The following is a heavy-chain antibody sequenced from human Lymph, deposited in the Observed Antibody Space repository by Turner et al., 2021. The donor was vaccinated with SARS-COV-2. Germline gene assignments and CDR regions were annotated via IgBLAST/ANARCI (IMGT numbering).Heavy chain of an antibody. CDR2: INHTGST. CDR1: GGSFSGYY. Sequence: QVQLQQWGPGLLKPSATLSLTCAVHGGSFSGYYWSWIRQPPGKGLEWIGEINHTGSTNYNPSLKSRVTISVDTSKKQFSLKLRSVTAADTAVYYCARVWVRWWYFDLWGRGTLVTVSS. J-gene: IGHJ2*01. V-gene: IGHV4-34*01. CDR3: ARVWVRWWYFDL. D-gene: IGHD7-27*01.